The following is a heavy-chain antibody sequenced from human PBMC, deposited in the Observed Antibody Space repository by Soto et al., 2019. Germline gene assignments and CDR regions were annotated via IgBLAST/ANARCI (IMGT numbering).Heavy chain of an antibody. CDR1: GFTFSRYD. D-gene: IGHD6-6*01. CDR3: ARCSSSDY. V-gene: IGHV3-48*02. J-gene: IGHJ4*02. Sequence: GGSLRLSCAASGFTFSRYDMHWVRQAPGKGLESVSSISSSSATVYLADSVKGRFTISRDNAKNSLYLQMNSLRDEDTAVYYCARCSSSDYWGQGTLVTVSS. CDR2: ISSSSATV.